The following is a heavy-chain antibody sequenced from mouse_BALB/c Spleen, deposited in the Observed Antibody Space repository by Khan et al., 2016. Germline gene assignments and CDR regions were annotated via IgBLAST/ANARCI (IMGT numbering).Heavy chain of an antibody. V-gene: IGHV5-17*02. J-gene: IGHJ2*01. D-gene: IGHD2-14*01. CDR2: ISSDSSTK. CDR3: ARDRYDY. CDR1: GFTFSSFG. Sequence: EVELVESGGGLVQPGGSRKLSCAASGFTFSSFGMHWVRQAPEKGLEWVAYISSDSSTKYYAETVKGRFTISRDNPKNTLYLQMTSLRSEDTSICCGARDRYDYWGQGTPLTVSS.